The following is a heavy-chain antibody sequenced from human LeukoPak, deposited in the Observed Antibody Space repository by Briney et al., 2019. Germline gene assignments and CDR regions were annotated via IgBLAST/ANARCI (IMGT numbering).Heavy chain of an antibody. V-gene: IGHV1-18*01. J-gene: IGHJ6*02. D-gene: IGHD6-13*01. Sequence: ASVKVSCKTSGELFNNKPVSWVRQAPGQGLEWMGWISAYNGNTNYAQKLQGRVTMTTDTSTSTAYMELRSLRSDDTAVYYCARGAAAPRYYYYGMDVWGQGTTVTVSS. CDR1: GELFNNKP. CDR3: ARGAAAPRYYYYGMDV. CDR2: ISAYNGNT.